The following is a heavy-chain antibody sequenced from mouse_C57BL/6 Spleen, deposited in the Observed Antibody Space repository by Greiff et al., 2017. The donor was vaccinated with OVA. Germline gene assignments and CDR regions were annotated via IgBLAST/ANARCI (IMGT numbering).Heavy chain of an antibody. CDR1: GYSITSGYY. CDR2: ISYDGSN. CDR3: AEDSSGSPFAY. V-gene: IGHV3-6*01. J-gene: IGHJ3*01. Sequence: VQLKESGPGLVKPSQSLSLTCSVTGYSITSGYYWNWIRQFPGNKLEWMGYISYDGSNNYNPSLKNRISITRDTSKNQVFLKLNSVTTEDTATYYCAEDSSGSPFAYWGQGTLVTVSA. D-gene: IGHD3-2*02.